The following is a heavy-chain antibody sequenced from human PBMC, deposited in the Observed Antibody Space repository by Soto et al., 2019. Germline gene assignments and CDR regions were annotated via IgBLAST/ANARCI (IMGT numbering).Heavy chain of an antibody. D-gene: IGHD3-3*01. Sequence: ASVKVSCKASGYTFTNYGISWVRQAPGQGLECMGWISAYNGNTNYAQNLQGRVTMTSDTSTSTAYRDLRSLTSHATAAFYCARVDVLRFFDWLICGQGTLVTVSS. CDR1: GYTFTNYG. CDR3: ARVDVLRFFDWLI. V-gene: IGHV1-18*04. CDR2: ISAYNGNT. J-gene: IGHJ4*02.